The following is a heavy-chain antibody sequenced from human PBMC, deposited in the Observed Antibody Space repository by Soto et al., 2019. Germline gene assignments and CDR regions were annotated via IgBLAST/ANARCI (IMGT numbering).Heavy chain of an antibody. V-gene: IGHV3-23*01. D-gene: IGHD5-18*01. CDR2: ISGSGGST. Sequence: LRLSCAASGFTFSSYAMSWVRQAPGKGLEWVSAISGSGGSTYYADSVKGRFTISRDNSKNTLYLQMNSLRAEDTAVYYCAKGGYSYGYVVEDYYYGMDVCGQGTTVTVSS. J-gene: IGHJ6*02. CDR3: AKGGYSYGYVVEDYYYGMDV. CDR1: GFTFSSYA.